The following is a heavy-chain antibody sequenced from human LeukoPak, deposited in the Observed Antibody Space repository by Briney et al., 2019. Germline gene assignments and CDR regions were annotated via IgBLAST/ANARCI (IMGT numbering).Heavy chain of an antibody. Sequence: EPSQTLSLTCAVSGGSISNGRYSWSWIRQPPGKGLEWIGYIYYSGSTYYNPSLKSRVTISVDTSKNQFSLKLSSVTAADTAVYYCASAYGGFSDYWGQGTLVTVSS. J-gene: IGHJ4*02. CDR1: GGSISNGRYS. CDR2: IYYSGST. D-gene: IGHD3-10*01. CDR3: ASAYGGFSDY. V-gene: IGHV4-31*11.